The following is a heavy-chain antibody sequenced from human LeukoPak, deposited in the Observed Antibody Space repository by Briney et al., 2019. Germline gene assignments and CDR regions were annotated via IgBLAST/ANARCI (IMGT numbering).Heavy chain of an antibody. J-gene: IGHJ6*03. CDR2: IYYSGST. CDR3: AREGYSSGWYLGNYYYYYMDV. D-gene: IGHD6-19*01. V-gene: IGHV4-59*01. CDR1: SGSISSFY. Sequence: SETLSLTCTVSSGSISSFYWSWIRQPPGKGLEWIGYIYYSGSTNYNPSLKSRVTISVDTSKNQFSLKLSSVTAADTAVYYCAREGYSSGWYLGNYYYYYMDVWGKGTTVTVSS.